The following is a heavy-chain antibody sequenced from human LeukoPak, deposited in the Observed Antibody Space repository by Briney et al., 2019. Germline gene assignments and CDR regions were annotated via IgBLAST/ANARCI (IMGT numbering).Heavy chain of an antibody. J-gene: IGHJ4*02. CDR3: ARRMLREIYFDH. CDR1: GFSFTSYE. D-gene: IGHD3-10*01. V-gene: IGHV3-48*03. CDR2: ISSSGTTI. Sequence: PGGSLRLSCAASGFSFTSYEMNWVRQAPGMGLEWVSYISSSGTTIHYADSVKGRFTISRDNAKNSLYLDMNSLRAEDTAIYYCARRMLREIYFDHWGQGTLVTVSS.